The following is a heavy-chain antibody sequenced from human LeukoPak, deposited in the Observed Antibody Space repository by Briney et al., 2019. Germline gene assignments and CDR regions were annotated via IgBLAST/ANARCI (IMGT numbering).Heavy chain of an antibody. Sequence: GGSLRLSCTASGFTFGDYPITWFRQAPGKGLEWVGFIRSKTHGWTTEYAASVKGRFTISGDDSKNIAYLQMNSLKTEDTAMYYCTSSYRSGWYGQYWGQGTLVTVSS. CDR3: TSSYRSGWYGQY. CDR2: IRSKTHGWTT. V-gene: IGHV3-49*03. CDR1: GFTFGDYP. D-gene: IGHD6-19*01. J-gene: IGHJ4*02.